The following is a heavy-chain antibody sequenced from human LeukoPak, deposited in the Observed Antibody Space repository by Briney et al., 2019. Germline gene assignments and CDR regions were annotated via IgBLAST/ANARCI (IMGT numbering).Heavy chain of an antibody. CDR3: ARDATPRYCSGGSCYTHYGMDV. CDR2: ICSKSSYI. J-gene: IGHJ6*02. CDR1: VFTHSRYT. V-gene: IGHV3-21*01. D-gene: IGHD2-15*01. Sequence: PGGSLRLSCAASVFTHSRYTMHWVPQPRGKGREWVSSICSKSSYIYNADSVKSRLTNSIDNAKNSMYPKMNSLRAEETTVYYCARDATPRYCSGGSCYTHYGMDVWGQGTTVTVSS.